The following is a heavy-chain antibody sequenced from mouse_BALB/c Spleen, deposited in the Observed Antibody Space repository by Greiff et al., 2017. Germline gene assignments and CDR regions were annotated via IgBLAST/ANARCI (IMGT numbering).Heavy chain of an antibody. CDR1: GYAFTNYL. CDR2: INPGSGGT. J-gene: IGHJ2*01. D-gene: IGHD1-2*01. V-gene: IGHV1-54*01. Sequence: VQLQQSGAELVRPGTSVKVSCKASGYAFTNYLIEWVKQRPGQGLEWIGVINPGSGGTNYNEKFKGKATLTADKSSSTAYMQLSSLTSDDSAFYFFARGTAVYFDYWGQGTTLTVSS. CDR3: ARGTAVYFDY.